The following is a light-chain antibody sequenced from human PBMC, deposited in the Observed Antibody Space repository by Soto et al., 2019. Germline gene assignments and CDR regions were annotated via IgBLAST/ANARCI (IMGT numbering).Light chain of an antibody. CDR3: SSYTSSSLYV. CDR1: SSYVGGYDY. J-gene: IGLJ1*01. CDR2: DVS. Sequence: QSVLTQPAPVSGSPGQSITIACPGTSSYVGGYDYVSWYQHHPGKAPKLMIYDVSNRPSGVSNRFSGSKSGNTASLTISGLQAEDEADYYCSSYTSSSLYVFGTGTKVTVL. V-gene: IGLV2-14*03.